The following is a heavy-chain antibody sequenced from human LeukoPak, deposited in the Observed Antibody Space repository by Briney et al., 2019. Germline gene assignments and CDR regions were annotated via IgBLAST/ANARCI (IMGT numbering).Heavy chain of an antibody. Sequence: ASVKVSCKVSGYTLTELSMHWVRQAPGKGLEWMGGFDPEDGETIYAQKFQGRVTMTEDTSTDTAYMELSSLRSEDTAVYYCATSGYCTNGVCYPHYGMDVWGQRTTVTVSS. J-gene: IGHJ6*02. CDR2: FDPEDGET. CDR1: GYTLTELS. V-gene: IGHV1-24*01. CDR3: ATSGYCTNGVCYPHYGMDV. D-gene: IGHD2-8*01.